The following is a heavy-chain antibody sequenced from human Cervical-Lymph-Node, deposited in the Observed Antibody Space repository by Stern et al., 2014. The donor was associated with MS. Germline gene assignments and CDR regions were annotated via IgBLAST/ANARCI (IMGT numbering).Heavy chain of an antibody. Sequence: EVQLVESGAEVKKPGESLKISCKGSGYDFTSSWIGWVRQMPGKGLEGMGIIYLGDSNTEYSPSFEGQVTISADKSVTTAYLQWSSLKASDTAMYYCARPGSAWSLDYWGQGTLVTVSS. CDR3: ARPGSAWSLDY. CDR2: IYLGDSNT. D-gene: IGHD6-19*01. V-gene: IGHV5-51*03. J-gene: IGHJ4*02. CDR1: GYDFTSSW.